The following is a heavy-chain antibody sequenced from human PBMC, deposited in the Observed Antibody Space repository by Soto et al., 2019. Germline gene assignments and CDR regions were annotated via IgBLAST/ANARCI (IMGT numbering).Heavy chain of an antibody. V-gene: IGHV3-23*01. CDR2: ITDTGGDA. Sequence: PGGSLRLSCVASGLTFGSRAMSWVRQAPGEGLQWVSTITDTGGDAKYADSVRGRFVISRDNSKKILYLQMTSLTAEDSAMYFCARGSTDPYPGSRIFDFWGRGTLVPVSS. CDR1: GLTFGSRA. CDR3: ARGSTDPYPGSRIFDF. J-gene: IGHJ4*02. D-gene: IGHD3-10*01.